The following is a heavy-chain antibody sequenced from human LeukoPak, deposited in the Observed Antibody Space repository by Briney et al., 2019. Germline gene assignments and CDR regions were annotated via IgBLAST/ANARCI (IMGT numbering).Heavy chain of an antibody. Sequence: GGSLRLSCAASGFTFNNAWMSWVRQAPGKGPEWVANTKQDGSDTHYVDSVKGRFTISRDNAKNSLYLQMNSLRAEDTAVYYCAAGNNCGYWGQGTLVTVSS. V-gene: IGHV3-7*01. CDR2: TKQDGSDT. D-gene: IGHD1-1*01. J-gene: IGHJ4*02. CDR1: GFTFNNAW. CDR3: AAGNNCGY.